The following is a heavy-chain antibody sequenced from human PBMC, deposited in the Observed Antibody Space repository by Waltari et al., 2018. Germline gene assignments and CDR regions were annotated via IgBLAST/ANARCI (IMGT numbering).Heavy chain of an antibody. CDR3: ARVGGNYYYYMDV. Sequence: EVQLVESGGGLVQPGGSLRLSCVASGFTFRSYEVNWFRQAPGEELEWISHISTSDSSIFYADSVKGRFTISRDNAKNSLYLQMNSLRGEDTAVYYCARVGGNYYYYMDVWGKGTTVTVSS. CDR1: GFTFRSYE. J-gene: IGHJ6*03. D-gene: IGHD3-16*01. V-gene: IGHV3-48*03. CDR2: ISTSDSSI.